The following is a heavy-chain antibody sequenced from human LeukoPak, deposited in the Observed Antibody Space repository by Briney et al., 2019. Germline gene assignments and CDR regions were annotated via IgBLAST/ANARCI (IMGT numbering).Heavy chain of an antibody. J-gene: IGHJ4*02. CDR2: ISPTGSTT. CDR1: GFSFSGHW. V-gene: IGHV3-74*01. D-gene: IGHD1-14*01. Sequence: GGSLRLSCTASGFSFSGHWMHWARQLPGKGLVWVSRISPTGSTTSYADSVKGRFTISRDNAKNSLYLQMNSLRAEDTAVYYCARDIRPPMSEQAYYFDYWGQGTLVTVSS. CDR3: ARDIRPPMSEQAYYFDY.